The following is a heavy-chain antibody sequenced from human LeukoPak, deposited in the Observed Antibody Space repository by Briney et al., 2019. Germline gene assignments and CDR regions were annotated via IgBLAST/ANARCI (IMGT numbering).Heavy chain of an antibody. V-gene: IGHV1-69*13. CDR1: GGTFSSYA. CDR2: IIPIFGTA. D-gene: IGHD3-22*01. Sequence: GASVKVSCKASGGTFSSYAISWVRQAPGQGLEWMGGIIPIFGTANYAQKFQGRVTITADESTSTAYMELSSLRSEDTAVYYCARDRTEYYYDSSGYYYYYYGMDVWGQGTTVTVSS. J-gene: IGHJ6*02. CDR3: ARDRTEYYYDSSGYYYYYYGMDV.